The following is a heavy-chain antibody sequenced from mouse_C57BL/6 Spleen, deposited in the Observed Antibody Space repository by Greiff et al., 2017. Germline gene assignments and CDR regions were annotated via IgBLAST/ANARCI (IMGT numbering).Heavy chain of an antibody. CDR3: AMFYGNYDAY. V-gene: IGHV1-9*01. CDR1: GYTFTGYG. Sequence: QVQLQQSGAELMKPGASVTLSCKASGYTFTGYGIDWVKQRPGHGLEWIGEILPGSGSTYYNEKFKGKAPLTADKSSNTAYMGLSSLTTEDSAIYYYAMFYGNYDAYWGQGTLVTVSA. J-gene: IGHJ3*01. CDR2: ILPGSGST. D-gene: IGHD2-1*01.